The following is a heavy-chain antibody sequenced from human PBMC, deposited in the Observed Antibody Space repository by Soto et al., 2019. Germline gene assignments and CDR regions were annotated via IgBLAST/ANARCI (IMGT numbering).Heavy chain of an antibody. V-gene: IGHV3-74*01. J-gene: IGHJ4*02. CDR2: INSDGSST. Sequence: PGGSLRLSCAASVFTFSSYWMHWVRQAPGKGLVWVSRINSDGSSTSYADSVKGRFTISRDNAKNTLYLQMNSLRAEDTAVYYCARYITRGYYFDYWGQGTLVTVSS. CDR3: ARYITRGYYFDY. D-gene: IGHD3-10*01. CDR1: VFTFSSYW.